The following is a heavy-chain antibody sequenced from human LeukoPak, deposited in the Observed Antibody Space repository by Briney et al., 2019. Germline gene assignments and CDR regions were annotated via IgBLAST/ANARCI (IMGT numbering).Heavy chain of an antibody. Sequence: PGGSLRLSCVASGFTFSSYGMHWVRQAPGKGLEWVAVIRYDGNNKYYADSVKGRFTISRDNSKNTVYLQMNSLRAEDTAVYYCAKYSSSWSQYNWLDPWGQGTLVTVSS. CDR2: IRYDGNNK. CDR3: AKYSSSWSQYNWLDP. CDR1: GFTFSSYG. D-gene: IGHD6-13*01. V-gene: IGHV3-30*02. J-gene: IGHJ5*02.